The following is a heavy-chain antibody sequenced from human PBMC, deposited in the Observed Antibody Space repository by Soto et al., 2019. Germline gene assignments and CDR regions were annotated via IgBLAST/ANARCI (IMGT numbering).Heavy chain of an antibody. J-gene: IGHJ6*02. CDR3: AREGGSYSGYYYGMDV. CDR1: GGTFSSYA. CDR2: IITIFGTA. Sequence: ASVKVSCKASGGTFSSYAISWVRQAPGQGLEWMGGIITIFGTANYAQKFQGRVTITADESTSTAYMELSSLRSEDTAVYYCAREGGSYSGYYYGMDVWGQGTTVTVSS. D-gene: IGHD1-26*01. V-gene: IGHV1-69*13.